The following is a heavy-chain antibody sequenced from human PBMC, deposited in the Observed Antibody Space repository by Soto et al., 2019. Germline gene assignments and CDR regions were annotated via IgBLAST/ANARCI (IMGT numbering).Heavy chain of an antibody. CDR1: GGTFSSYR. V-gene: IGHV1-69*01. J-gene: IGHJ4*02. CDR3: VRDSGAKLSSS. Sequence: QVQLVQSGAEVKKPGSSVKVSCKASGGTFSSYRINWVRQAPGQGLGWVGGIVPIYRTADYAQKFQGRVTSTADESARTSYMELRSLKSQDTAVYYCVRDSGAKLSSSWGQGTLVTVSS. CDR2: IVPIYRTA. D-gene: IGHD6-13*01.